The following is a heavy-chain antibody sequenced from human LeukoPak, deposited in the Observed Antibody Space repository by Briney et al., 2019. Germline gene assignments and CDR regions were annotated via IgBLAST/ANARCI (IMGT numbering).Heavy chain of an antibody. CDR3: AREPLVLGAFDI. CDR2: IYYSGST. D-gene: IGHD6-6*01. Sequence: PSGTLSLTCTVSGGSISSSSYSWGWFRQPPGKGLEWIGSIYYSGSTYYNPSLKSRVTISVDTSKNQFSLKLSSVTAADTAVYYCAREPLVLGAFDIWGQGTMVTVSS. CDR1: GGSISSSSYS. V-gene: IGHV4-39*07. J-gene: IGHJ3*02.